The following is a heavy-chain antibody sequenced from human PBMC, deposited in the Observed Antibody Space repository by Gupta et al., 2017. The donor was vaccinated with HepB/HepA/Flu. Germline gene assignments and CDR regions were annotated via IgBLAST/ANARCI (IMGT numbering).Heavy chain of an antibody. CDR2: ISGSGGST. V-gene: IGHV3-23*01. CDR1: GFTFSSYA. Sequence: EVQLLESGGGLVQPGGSLRLSCAASGFTFSSYAMSWVRQAPGKGLEWVSGISGSGGSTYYADSVKGRFTISRDNSKNTLYLQMNSLRAEDTAVYYCAKDPGGQNDYGGNEGFSWGQGTLVTVSS. CDR3: AKDPGGQNDYGGNEGFS. D-gene: IGHD4-23*01. J-gene: IGHJ4*02.